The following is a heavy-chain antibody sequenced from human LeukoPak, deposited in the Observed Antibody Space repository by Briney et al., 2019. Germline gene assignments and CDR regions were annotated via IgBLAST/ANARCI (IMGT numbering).Heavy chain of an antibody. CDR3: ARIGRGGWYFDY. CDR1: GFSLSTSGMC. V-gene: IGHV2-70*11. J-gene: IGHJ4*02. D-gene: IGHD6-19*01. Sequence: SGPTLVNPTQTLTLTCTFSGFSLSTSGMCVSWIRQPPGKALEWLARIDWDDDKYYSTSLKTRLTISKDTSKNQVVLTMTNMDPVDTATYYCARIGRGGWYFDYWGQGTLVTVSS. CDR2: IDWDDDK.